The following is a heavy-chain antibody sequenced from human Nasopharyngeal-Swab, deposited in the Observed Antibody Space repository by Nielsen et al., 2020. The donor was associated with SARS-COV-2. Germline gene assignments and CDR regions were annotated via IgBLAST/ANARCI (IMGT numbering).Heavy chain of an antibody. Sequence: GESLKISCAASGFTFSSYSMNWVRQAPGKGLEWVSSISSSSSYIYYADSVKGRFTISRDNAKNSLYLQMNSLRAEDTAVYYCACLDMYTTGFWGQGTLVTVSS. CDR1: GFTFSSYS. D-gene: IGHD5-24*01. CDR2: ISSSSSYI. V-gene: IGHV3-21*01. CDR3: ACLDMYTTGF. J-gene: IGHJ4*02.